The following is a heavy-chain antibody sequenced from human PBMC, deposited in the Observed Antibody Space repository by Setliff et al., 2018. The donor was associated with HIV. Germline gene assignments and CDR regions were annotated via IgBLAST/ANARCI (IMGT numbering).Heavy chain of an antibody. V-gene: IGHV4-39*01. CDR2: IYYRGST. CDR1: GGSISSSSYY. CDR3: GRENPGDY. J-gene: IGHJ4*02. D-gene: IGHD3-10*01. Sequence: PSETLSLTCTVSGGSISSSSYYWGWIRQPPGKGLEWIGSIYYRGSTYYNPSLKSRVTISVDTSKNQFSLKLSSVTAADMAVYYCGRENPGDYWGQGTLVTVSS.